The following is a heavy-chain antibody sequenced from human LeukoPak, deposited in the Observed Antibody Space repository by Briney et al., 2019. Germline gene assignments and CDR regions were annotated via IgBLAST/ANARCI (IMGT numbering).Heavy chain of an antibody. V-gene: IGHV3-23*01. CDR3: AKLRRGAAAGEFEY. D-gene: IGHD6-13*01. J-gene: IGHJ4*02. CDR1: GFTFSSYA. CDR2: ISGGGSST. Sequence: PGGSLRLSCAASGFTFSSYAMTWVRQTPGKGLEWVSAISGGGSSTYFADSVKGRFTISRDNSRNTLYLQMNSLRAEDTAIYYCAKLRRGAAAGEFEYWGQGTLVTVSS.